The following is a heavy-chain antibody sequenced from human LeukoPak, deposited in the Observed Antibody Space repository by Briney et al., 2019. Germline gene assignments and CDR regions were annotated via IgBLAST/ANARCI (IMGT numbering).Heavy chain of an antibody. D-gene: IGHD3-10*01. J-gene: IGHJ3*02. Sequence: QPGRSLRLSCAASGFTFSSYAMHWVRQAPGKGLEWVAVISYDGSNKYYADSVKGRFTISRDNSKNTPYLQMNSLRAEDTAVYYCAREGSVSAGAFDIWGQGTMVTVSS. CDR1: GFTFSSYA. V-gene: IGHV3-30*04. CDR2: ISYDGSNK. CDR3: AREGSVSAGAFDI.